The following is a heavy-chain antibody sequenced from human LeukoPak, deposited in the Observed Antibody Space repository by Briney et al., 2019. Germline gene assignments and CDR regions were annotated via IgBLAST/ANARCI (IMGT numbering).Heavy chain of an antibody. CDR3: AGGPPANNYGMAA. Sequence: ASVKVSCKASGYTFTSYAMHWARQAPGQRLEWMGWINAGKGNTKYSQKFQGRVTITRDTSPSTAYTERGSRRPKDTAFNYGAGGPPANNYGMAAGAKGPRSPSPQ. D-gene: IGHD2-2*01. CDR1: GYTFTSYA. CDR2: INAGKGNT. V-gene: IGHV1-3*01. J-gene: IGHJ6*04.